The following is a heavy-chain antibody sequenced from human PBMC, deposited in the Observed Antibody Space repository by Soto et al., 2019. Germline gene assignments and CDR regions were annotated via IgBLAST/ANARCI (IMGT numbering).Heavy chain of an antibody. CDR3: AKVISTIGSKQSLAQTKLQALDY. CDR1: GYNFNGYY. Sequence: QVNLVQSGAEVKKPGASVKVSCKASGYNFNGYYIHWVRQAPGQGLEWMGWMNPNTGGANNAQKFQGKVIMTNDTSISTAYLELRSLTADDTAVYYCAKVISTIGSKQSLAQTKLQALDYWGQGTLVTVSS. CDR2: MNPNTGGA. V-gene: IGHV1-2*02. J-gene: IGHJ4*02. D-gene: IGHD6-19*01.